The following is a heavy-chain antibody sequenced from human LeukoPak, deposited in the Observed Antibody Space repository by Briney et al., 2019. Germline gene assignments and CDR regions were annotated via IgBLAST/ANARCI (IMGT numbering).Heavy chain of an antibody. D-gene: IGHD4-23*01. CDR1: HGSISNYY. J-gene: IGHJ4*02. Sequence: SETLSHTCTVSHGSISNYYWSWIRQTTREGLEWIGFIYYSGSTNYNPSLKSRVTMSVDTSKNQISLKLSSVTASDTAVYYCARRGAVYGGNDFDYWGQGILVTVSS. V-gene: IGHV4-59*08. CDR3: ARRGAVYGGNDFDY. CDR2: IYYSGST.